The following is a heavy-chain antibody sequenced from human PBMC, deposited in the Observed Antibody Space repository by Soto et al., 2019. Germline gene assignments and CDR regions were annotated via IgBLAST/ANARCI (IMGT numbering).Heavy chain of an antibody. CDR2: INAGNGNT. D-gene: IGHD2-2*01. Sequence: ASVKVSCKASGYTFTSYAMHWVRQAPGQRLEWMGWINAGNGNTKYSQKFQGRVTITRDTSASTAYMELSSLRSEDTAVYYCARDDIVVVPAAEIMNYYYYGMDVWGQGTTVTVSS. CDR1: GYTFTSYA. CDR3: ARDDIVVVPAAEIMNYYYYGMDV. J-gene: IGHJ6*02. V-gene: IGHV1-3*01.